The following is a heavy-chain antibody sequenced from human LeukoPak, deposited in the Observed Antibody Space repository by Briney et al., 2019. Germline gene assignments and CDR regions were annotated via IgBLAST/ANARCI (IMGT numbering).Heavy chain of an antibody. CDR3: ARGPTDFDASDI. Sequence: GGSLRLSCAAFGFPISSYWMSWVRQVPGKGLESVAHIKHDSSETYYVDTVRGRFIISRDNAKNSLYLQMNSLRVEDTAVYHCARGPTDFDASDIWGHGTLVTVSS. CDR2: IKHDSSET. CDR1: GFPISSYW. J-gene: IGHJ3*02. V-gene: IGHV3-7*01.